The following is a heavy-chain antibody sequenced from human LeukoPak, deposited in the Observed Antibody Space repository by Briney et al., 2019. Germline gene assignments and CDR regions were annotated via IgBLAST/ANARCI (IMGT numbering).Heavy chain of an antibody. CDR2: INHSGST. Sequence: SETLSLICAVYGGSFSGYYWSWIRQPPGKGLEWIGEINHSGSTNYNPSLKSRVTISVDTSKNQFSLKLSSVTAADTAVYYCARGWVVVAAKGFDYWGQGTLVTVSS. V-gene: IGHV4-34*01. J-gene: IGHJ4*02. CDR3: ARGWVVVAAKGFDY. D-gene: IGHD2-15*01. CDR1: GGSFSGYY.